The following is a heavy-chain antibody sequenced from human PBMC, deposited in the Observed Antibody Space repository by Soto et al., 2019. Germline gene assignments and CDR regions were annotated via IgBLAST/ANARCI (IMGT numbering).Heavy chain of an antibody. Sequence: RGESLKISCKGSGYSFTSYWISWVRQMPGKGLEWMGRIDPSDSYTNYNPSFQGHVTISADKSISTAYLQWSSLKASDTAMYYCARLSCSGGSCYSLGYYYYGMDVWGQGTTVTVSS. CDR2: IDPSDSYT. D-gene: IGHD2-15*01. CDR1: GYSFTSYW. J-gene: IGHJ6*02. CDR3: ARLSCSGGSCYSLGYYYYGMDV. V-gene: IGHV5-10-1*01.